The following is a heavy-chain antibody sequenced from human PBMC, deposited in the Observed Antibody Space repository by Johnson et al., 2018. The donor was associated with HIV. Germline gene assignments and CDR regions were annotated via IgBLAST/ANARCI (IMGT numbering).Heavy chain of an antibody. CDR3: ARDRPIAPFDI. Sequence: QVQLVESGGGLVQPGGSLRLSCAASGFTVSSYAMHWVRQAPGKGLEWVAVISYDGSNKYYADSVKGRFTISRDNSKNTLYLQMNSLRAEDTAVYYCARDRPIAPFDIWGQGTMVTVSS. J-gene: IGHJ3*02. CDR2: ISYDGSNK. V-gene: IGHV3-30-3*01. D-gene: IGHD3-22*01. CDR1: GFTVSSYA.